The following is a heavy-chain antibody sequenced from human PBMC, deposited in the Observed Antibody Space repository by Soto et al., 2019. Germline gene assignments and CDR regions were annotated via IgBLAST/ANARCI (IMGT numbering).Heavy chain of an antibody. J-gene: IGHJ6*02. V-gene: IGHV3-33*01. D-gene: IGHD2-15*01. CDR3: ARADCTGAYCYSWPFNYGVDV. CDR2: IWYDGSNK. CDR1: GCTFNTYG. Sequence: QVQLVESGGGVAQPGGSLRLSCRTSGCTFNTYGMHWVRQAPGKGLEWVAIIWYDGSNKYYADSVKGRFTISRDNSKNTLYLQMNSLRAEDTALYYCARADCTGAYCYSWPFNYGVDVWGQGTTVTVSS.